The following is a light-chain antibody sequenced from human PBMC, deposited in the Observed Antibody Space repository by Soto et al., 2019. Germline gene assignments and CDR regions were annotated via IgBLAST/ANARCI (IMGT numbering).Light chain of an antibody. CDR2: DDN. CDR3: GSWDSSLSAYV. CDR1: SSDIGTYKY. J-gene: IGLJ1*01. Sequence: QSALTQPASVSGSPGQSITISCTGTSSDIGTYKYVSWFQHHPGKAPKLIIYDDNKRPSGIPDRFSGSKSGTSATLGITGFQTGDEADYYCGSWDSSLSAYVFGTGTKVTVL. V-gene: IGLV1-51*01.